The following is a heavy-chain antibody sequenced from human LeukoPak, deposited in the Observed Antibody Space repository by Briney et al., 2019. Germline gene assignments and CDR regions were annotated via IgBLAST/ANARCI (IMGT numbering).Heavy chain of an antibody. D-gene: IGHD1-26*01. CDR2: ISSSSSYI. J-gene: IGHJ4*02. CDR3: ARVGTDSGSYDYFDY. V-gene: IGHV3-21*01. CDR1: GFTFSSYS. Sequence: GGSLRLSCAASGFTFSSYSMNWVRQAPGKGLEWVSSISSSSSYIYYADSVKGRFTISRDNAKNSLYLQMNSLRAEDTAVYYCARVGTDSGSYDYFDYWGQGTLVTVSS.